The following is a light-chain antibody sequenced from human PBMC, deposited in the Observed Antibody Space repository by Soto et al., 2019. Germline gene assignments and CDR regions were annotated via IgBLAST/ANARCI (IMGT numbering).Light chain of an antibody. V-gene: IGKV3-20*01. CDR1: QSVSSSY. J-gene: IGKJ1*01. Sequence: EIVLTQSPGTLSLSPGERATLSCRASQSVSSSYLAWYQQKPGQAPRLLIYGTSTRATGIPDRFSGSGSGTDFTVTISSLEPEDFAVYYCHQYDKSPWTFGRGTKVEIK. CDR2: GTS. CDR3: HQYDKSPWT.